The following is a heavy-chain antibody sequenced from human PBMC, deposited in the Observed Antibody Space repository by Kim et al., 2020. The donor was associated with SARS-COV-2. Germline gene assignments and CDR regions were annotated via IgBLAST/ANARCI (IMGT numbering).Heavy chain of an antibody. D-gene: IGHD5-18*01. CDR2: ISYDGSNK. CDR1: GFTFSSYA. V-gene: IGHV3-30*04. Sequence: GGSLRLSCAASGFTFSSYAMHWVRQAPGKGLEWVAVISYDGSNKYYADSVKGRFTISRDNSKNTLYLQMNSLRAEDTAVYYRARDGKQPGGMDVWGQGTTVTVSS. J-gene: IGHJ6*02. CDR3: ARDGKQPGGMDV.